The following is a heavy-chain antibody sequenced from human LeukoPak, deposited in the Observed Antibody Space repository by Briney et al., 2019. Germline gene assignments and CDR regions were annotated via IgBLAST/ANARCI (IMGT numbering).Heavy chain of an antibody. CDR1: GFTFSSYS. V-gene: IGHV3-21*01. Sequence: GGSLRLSCAASGFTFSSYSMTWVRQAPGKGLEWVSSISSSSSYIYYGDSVKGRFTISRDNAKNSLYLQMNSLRAEDTAVYYCAGGGNGSYYLGYWGQGTLVTVSS. J-gene: IGHJ4*02. CDR3: AGGGNGSYYLGY. D-gene: IGHD1-26*01. CDR2: ISSSSSYI.